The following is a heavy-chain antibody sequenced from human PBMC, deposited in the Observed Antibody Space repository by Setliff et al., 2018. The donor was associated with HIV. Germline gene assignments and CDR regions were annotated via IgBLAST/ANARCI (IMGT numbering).Heavy chain of an antibody. CDR1: GFTLSSFA. CDR3: ARVFRGADDHTGPFDY. J-gene: IGHJ4*02. D-gene: IGHD1-1*01. CDR2: ISYDGSTK. Sequence: GGSLRLSCAASGFTLSSFAIHWVRQAPGKGLEWVAVISYDGSTKYYADSVKGRFTISRDNSKNTLYLQMNSLTVEDTAVYYCARVFRGADDHTGPFDYWGQGTLVTVSS. V-gene: IGHV3-30*04.